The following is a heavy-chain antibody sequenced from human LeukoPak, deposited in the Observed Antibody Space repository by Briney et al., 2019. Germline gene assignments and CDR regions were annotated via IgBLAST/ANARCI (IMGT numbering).Heavy chain of an antibody. CDR1: GGSLSDSY. CDR3: ARAGSGRHWLVEFDY. V-gene: IGHV4-34*01. CDR2: IDTRGIT. Sequence: SETLSLTCDVYGGSLSDSYWTWIRQSPGKGLEWVGEIDTRGITNYSPSLKSRLTISIDTSQNRFTLKLKSVTAADTAVYYCARAGSGRHWLVEFDYWGQGTLVTVSS. D-gene: IGHD6-19*01. J-gene: IGHJ4*02.